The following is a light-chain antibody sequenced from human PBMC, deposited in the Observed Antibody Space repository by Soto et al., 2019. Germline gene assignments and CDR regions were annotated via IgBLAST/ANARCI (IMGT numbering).Light chain of an antibody. CDR1: SSDVGGYNY. CDR3: GSYTSNSPYV. J-gene: IGLJ1*01. V-gene: IGLV2-14*01. CDR2: EVS. Sequence: QSALTQPASVSGSPGQSITIYCTGTSSDVGGYNYVSWHQQHPGKAPKLMIYEVSNRPSGVSNRFSGSKSGNTASLTISGLQAEDEADYYCGSYTSNSPYVFGTGTKLTVL.